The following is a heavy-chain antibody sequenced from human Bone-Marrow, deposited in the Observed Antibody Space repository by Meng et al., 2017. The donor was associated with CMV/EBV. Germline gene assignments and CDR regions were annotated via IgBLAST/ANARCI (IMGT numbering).Heavy chain of an antibody. D-gene: IGHD6-6*01. V-gene: IGHV4-31*03. CDR2: IYYTGNT. CDR3: AREGDSIAARRACDY. CDR1: GGSINNGGYY. Sequence: SETLSLTCTVSGGSINNGGYYWTWVRQHPGKGLEWIGYIYYTGNTYYSPSLKSRVSISIDTSKNQFSLRLSSVTAADTAVYYCAREGDSIAARRACDYRSLGTLVTGSS. J-gene: IGHJ4*02.